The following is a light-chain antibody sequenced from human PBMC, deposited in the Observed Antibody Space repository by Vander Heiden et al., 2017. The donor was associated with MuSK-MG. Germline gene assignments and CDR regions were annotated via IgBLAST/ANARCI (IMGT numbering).Light chain of an antibody. J-gene: IGLJ1*01. CDR3: NSHTSATTEV. CDR2: DVT. V-gene: IGLV2-14*03. Sequence: QSALPQPPSVSGSPGQSITISCTGTSSDIGDYNYVSWYQQRPGRAPNLLSYDVTNRPSGVSNRFSGSKSGTTASPTISGLRPEDEAYYYCNSHTSATTEVFGTGTRLTVL. CDR1: SSDIGDYNY.